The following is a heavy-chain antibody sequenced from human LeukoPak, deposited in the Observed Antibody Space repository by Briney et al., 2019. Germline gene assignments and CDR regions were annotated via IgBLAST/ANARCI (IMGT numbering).Heavy chain of an antibody. CDR2: IHISGGT. CDR1: GDSISDYY. D-gene: IGHD4-11*01. CDR3: ARVKMTTVTSHDS. Sequence: PSETLSLTCAVSGDSISDYYWSWLRQFAGKGLEWIGRIHISGGTNYNPSLKSRVTMSLDTSKNQFSLGLTSVTATDTAVYYCARVKMTTVTSHDSWGQGTLVTVSS. V-gene: IGHV4-4*07. J-gene: IGHJ4*02.